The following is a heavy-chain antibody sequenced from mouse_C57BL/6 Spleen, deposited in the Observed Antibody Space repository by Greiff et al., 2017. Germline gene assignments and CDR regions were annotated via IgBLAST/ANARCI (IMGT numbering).Heavy chain of an antibody. V-gene: IGHV6-6*01. D-gene: IGHD1-1*01. Sequence: EVQLLQSGGGLVQPGGSMKLSCAASGFTFSDAWMDWVRQSPEKGLEWVGEIRNKANNHATYYAESVKGRFTISRDDSKSSVYLQMISLRSEDTGVYYCTSPDYYGSSSYAWDYWGQGTSVTVSS. CDR1: GFTFSDAW. J-gene: IGHJ4*01. CDR3: TSPDYYGSSSYAWDY. CDR2: IRNKANNHAT.